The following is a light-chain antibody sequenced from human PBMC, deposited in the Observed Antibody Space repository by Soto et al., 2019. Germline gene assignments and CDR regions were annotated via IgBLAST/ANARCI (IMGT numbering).Light chain of an antibody. CDR1: QSVSSSY. V-gene: IGKV3-20*01. J-gene: IGKJ3*01. CDR2: GAS. Sequence: EIVLTQSPGTLSLSPGERATLSCRASQSVSSSYLAWYQQKPGQAPRLLIHGASGRATGIPDRFSGSGSGTDFTLTISRLEPEDFAVYYCQQYGSSRGFTFGPGTKVDIK. CDR3: QQYGSSRGFT.